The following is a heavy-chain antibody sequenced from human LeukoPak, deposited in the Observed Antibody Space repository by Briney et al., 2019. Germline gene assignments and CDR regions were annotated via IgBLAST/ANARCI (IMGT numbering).Heavy chain of an antibody. Sequence: GGSLRLSCAASGFTFDDYGLSWVRQAPGKGLEWVSGINWNGGSTGYADSVKGRFTISRDNAKKSLYLQMNSRRAEDTAVYYCAKDAGGSYCDYWGQGTLVTVSS. D-gene: IGHD1-26*01. V-gene: IGHV3-20*04. CDR1: GFTFDDYG. CDR2: INWNGGST. J-gene: IGHJ4*02. CDR3: AKDAGGSYCDY.